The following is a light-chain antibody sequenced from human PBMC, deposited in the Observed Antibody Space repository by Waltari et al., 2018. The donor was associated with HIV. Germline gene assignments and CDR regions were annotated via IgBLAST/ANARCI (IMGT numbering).Light chain of an antibody. J-gene: IGLJ1*01. CDR3: QSEDNSGTYV. CDR1: PLPHQY. CDR2: RDI. V-gene: IGLV3-25*03. Sequence: SYDLTQPPPLSVSPRQPARITCSGAPLPHQYSYWYQQKSGQAPVLVIFRDIERPSGIPERFSGSRSGATVTLTISGVQAEDEADYYCQSEDNSGTYVFATGTQVTVL.